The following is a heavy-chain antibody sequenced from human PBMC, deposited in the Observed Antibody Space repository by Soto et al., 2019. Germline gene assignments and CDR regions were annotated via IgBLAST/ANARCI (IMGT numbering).Heavy chain of an antibody. CDR1: GGSISSGDYY. V-gene: IGHV4-30-4*01. D-gene: IGHD3-10*01. CDR3: ASRKSSPYFDY. J-gene: IGHJ4*02. Sequence: PSETLSLTCTVSGGSISSGDYYWSWIRQPPGKGLEWIGYIYYGGSTYYNPSLKSRVTISVDTSKNRFSLKLSSVTAADTAVYYCASRKSSPYFDYWGQGTLVTVSS. CDR2: IYYGGST.